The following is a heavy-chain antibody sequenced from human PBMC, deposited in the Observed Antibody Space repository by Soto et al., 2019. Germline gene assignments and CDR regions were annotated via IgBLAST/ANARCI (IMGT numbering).Heavy chain of an antibody. J-gene: IGHJ6*02. Sequence: ASVKVSCKASGYTFTSYGISWVRQAPGQGLEWMGWISAYNGNTNYAQKLQGRVTMTTDTSTSTAYMELRSLRSDDTAVYYCARGGYYDSSGYQSLDYYYYYGMDVWGQGTTVTVSS. V-gene: IGHV1-18*01. CDR1: GYTFTSYG. CDR3: ARGGYYDSSGYQSLDYYYYYGMDV. D-gene: IGHD3-22*01. CDR2: ISAYNGNT.